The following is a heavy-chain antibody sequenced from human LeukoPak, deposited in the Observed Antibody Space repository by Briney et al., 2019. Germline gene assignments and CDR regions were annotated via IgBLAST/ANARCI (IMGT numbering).Heavy chain of an antibody. V-gene: IGHV3-48*03. CDR3: ATLSDRNFYYSYGLDV. D-gene: IGHD1-14*01. Sequence: QPGGSLRLSCAASGFTLSTYEMNWVRQAPGKGLEWVAYIGRYGVTTYYADSVKARFTISGDNAKNSLNLQMNSLRAEDTAVYYCATLSDRNFYYSYGLDVWGQGTTVTVS. CDR2: IGRYGVTT. J-gene: IGHJ6*02. CDR1: GFTLSTYE.